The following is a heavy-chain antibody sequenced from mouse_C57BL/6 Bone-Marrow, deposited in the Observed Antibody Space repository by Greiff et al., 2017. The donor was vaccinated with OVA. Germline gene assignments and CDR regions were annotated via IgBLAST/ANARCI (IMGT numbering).Heavy chain of an antibody. V-gene: IGHV7-3*01. D-gene: IGHD3-1*01. CDR1: GFTFTDYY. CDR3: AREGALSS. Sequence: EVKVVESGGGLVQPGGSLSLACAASGFTFTDYYMSWVRQPPGKALEWLGFIRNKANGYTTEYSASVKGRFTISRDNSQSILYLQMNALRAEDSATYYCAREGALSSWGQGTSVTVSS. CDR2: IRNKANGYTT. J-gene: IGHJ4*01.